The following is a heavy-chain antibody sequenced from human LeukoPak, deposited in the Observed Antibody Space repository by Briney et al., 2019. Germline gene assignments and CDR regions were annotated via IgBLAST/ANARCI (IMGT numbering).Heavy chain of an antibody. J-gene: IGHJ4*02. D-gene: IGHD3-22*01. CDR2: INPNGGCT. CDR1: GYTLSGYY. V-gene: IGHV1-2*02. Sequence: ASLKVSCKASGYTLSGYYMHWVRQAPGQGLEWMGWINPNGGCTYYAQKFQGRVTMTRDTFISTAYMELNRLRSDDTAVYYCARRGSSGYYDYWGQGTLFTASS. CDR3: ARRGSSGYYDY.